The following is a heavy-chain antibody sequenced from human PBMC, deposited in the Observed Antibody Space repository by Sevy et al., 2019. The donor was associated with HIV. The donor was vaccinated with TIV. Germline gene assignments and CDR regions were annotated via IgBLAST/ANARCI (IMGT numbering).Heavy chain of an antibody. CDR1: GYTFTSYY. V-gene: IGHV1-46*01. CDR3: ARDRGSCYSGPCNWFDP. J-gene: IGHJ5*02. D-gene: IGHD2-15*01. CDR2: INPSGGST. Sequence: ASVKVSCKASGYTFTSYYMHWVRQAPGQGLEWMGIINPSGGSTSYAQKFQGRVTMTRDTSTGTVYMELSSLRSEDTAVYYCARDRGSCYSGPCNWFDPWGQGTLVTVSS.